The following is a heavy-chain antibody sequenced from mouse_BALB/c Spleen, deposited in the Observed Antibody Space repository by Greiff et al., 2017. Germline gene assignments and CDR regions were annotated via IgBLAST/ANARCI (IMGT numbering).Heavy chain of an antibody. V-gene: IGHV2-6-7*01. CDR1: GFSLTSYG. CDR2: IWGDGST. CDR3: ARGPITTATTWFAY. D-gene: IGHD1-2*01. Sequence: QVQLKQSGPGLVAPSQSLSITCTVSGFSLTSYGVHWVRQPPGKGLEWLGMIWGDGSTDYNSALKSRLSISKDNSKSQVFLKMNSLQTDDTARYYCARGPITTATTWFAYWGQGTLVTVSA. J-gene: IGHJ3*01.